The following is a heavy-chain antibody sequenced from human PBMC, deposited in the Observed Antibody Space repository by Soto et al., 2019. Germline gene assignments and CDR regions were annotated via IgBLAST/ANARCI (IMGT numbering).Heavy chain of an antibody. CDR2: INPYNGNT. J-gene: IGHJ6*02. CDR3: AKAFLGSSSIYGMDV. V-gene: IGHV1-18*04. Sequence: GASVKVSCKASGYTFTAYGISWVRQAPGQGLEWMGWINPYNGNTNYAQKLQGRLTMTTDTPTSTAYMELRSLRSDDTAVYYCAKAFLGSSSIYGMDVWGQGTTVTVSS. CDR1: GYTFTAYG. D-gene: IGHD6-6*01.